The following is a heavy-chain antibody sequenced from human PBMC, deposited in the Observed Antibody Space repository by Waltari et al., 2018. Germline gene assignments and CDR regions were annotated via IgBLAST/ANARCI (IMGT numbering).Heavy chain of an antibody. CDR3: ATVYCTKGVCYWGDAFDI. CDR1: GFTFSSYA. Sequence: EVQLVESGGGLVQPGGSLRLSCAASGFTFSSYAMSWVRQAPGKGLEWVSAISGSGGSTYYADSVKGRFTISRDNSKNTLYLQMNSLRAEDTAVYYCATVYCTKGVCYWGDAFDIWGQGTMVTVSS. D-gene: IGHD2-8*01. J-gene: IGHJ3*02. V-gene: IGHV3-23*04. CDR2: ISGSGGST.